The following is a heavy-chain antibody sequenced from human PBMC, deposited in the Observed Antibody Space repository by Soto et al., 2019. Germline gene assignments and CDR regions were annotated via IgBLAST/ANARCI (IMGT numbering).Heavy chain of an antibody. CDR3: ARGVWFGELLRRDYYYMDV. CDR2: IYYSGST. J-gene: IGHJ6*03. Sequence: PSETLSLTCTVSGGSISSYYWSWIRQPPGKGLEWIGYIYYSGSTNYNPSLKSRVTISVDTSKNQFSLKLSSVTAADTAVYYCARGVWFGELLRRDYYYMDVWGKGTTVTVSS. CDR1: GGSISSYY. V-gene: IGHV4-59*01. D-gene: IGHD3-10*01.